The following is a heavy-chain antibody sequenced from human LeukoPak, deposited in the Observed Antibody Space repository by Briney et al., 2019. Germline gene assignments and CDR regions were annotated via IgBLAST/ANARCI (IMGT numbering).Heavy chain of an antibody. CDR1: GFTFSSYA. CDR3: ARGRDWFKESYHFDF. CDR2: ISGSGGST. D-gene: IGHD3-3*01. V-gene: IGHV3-23*01. J-gene: IGHJ4*02. Sequence: PGGSLRLSCAASGFTFSSYAMSWVRQAPGKGLEWVSAISGSGGSTYYADSVKGRFTISRDNPRNTLYLQLNSVRDEDTAVYCCARGRDWFKESYHFDFWGQGTVVTVSS.